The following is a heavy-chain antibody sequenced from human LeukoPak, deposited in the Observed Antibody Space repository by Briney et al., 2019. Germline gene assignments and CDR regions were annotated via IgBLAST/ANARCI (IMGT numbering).Heavy chain of an antibody. CDR2: IKPKTYGETT. CDR3: ITPLPYSAQ. V-gene: IGHV3-15*07. Sequence: NPGGSLRLSCAASGFTFSNGYMNWVRQAPGKGLEWVGRIKPKTYGETTEYAAPVKDRFSISRDDSKSMMYLQMNSLKTEDTAVYYCITPLPYSAQGGQGTLVTVSS. CDR1: GFTFSNGY. D-gene: IGHD2-21*01. J-gene: IGHJ4*02.